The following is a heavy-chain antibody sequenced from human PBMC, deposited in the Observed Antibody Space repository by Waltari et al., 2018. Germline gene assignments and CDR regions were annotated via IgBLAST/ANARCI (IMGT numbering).Heavy chain of an antibody. D-gene: IGHD1-26*01. V-gene: IGHV4-61*02. CDR2: IYTSGST. J-gene: IGHJ4*02. Sequence: QVQLQESGPGLVKPSQTLSLTCTVSGGSISSGSYYWSWIRPPAGKGLEWIGRIYTSGSTNYNPSLKSRVTISVDTSKNQFSLKLSSVTAADTAVYYCARGRGSYSDYWGQGTLVTVSS. CDR3: ARGRGSYSDY. CDR1: GGSISSGSYY.